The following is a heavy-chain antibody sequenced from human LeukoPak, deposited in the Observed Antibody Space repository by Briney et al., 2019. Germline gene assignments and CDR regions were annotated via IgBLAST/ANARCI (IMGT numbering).Heavy chain of an antibody. CDR3: ARDPAYYNGSGSYYLGSGGNYYGMDV. CDR2: IIPIFGTA. D-gene: IGHD3-10*01. J-gene: IGHJ6*02. Sequence: SVKVSCKASGGTFSSYAISWVRQAPGQGLEWMGGIIPIFGTANYAQKFQGRVTITADESTSTAYMELGSLRSEDTAVYYCARDPAYYNGSGSYYLGSGGNYYGMDVWGQGTTATVSS. V-gene: IGHV1-69*01. CDR1: GGTFSSYA.